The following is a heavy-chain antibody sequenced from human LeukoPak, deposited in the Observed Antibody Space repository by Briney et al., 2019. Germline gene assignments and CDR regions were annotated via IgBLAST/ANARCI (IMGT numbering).Heavy chain of an antibody. CDR2: INQDGSEK. CDR1: GFTFSRYW. CDR3: AKDSSSYTHRRCDY. V-gene: IGHV3-7*03. D-gene: IGHD6-13*01. Sequence: GGSLRLSCAVSGFTFSRYWMNWVRQAPGKGLEWVANINQDGSEKYYVDSVKGRFTISRDNAKNSLYLQMNSLRAEDTALYYCAKDSSSYTHRRCDYWGQGTLVTVSS. J-gene: IGHJ4*02.